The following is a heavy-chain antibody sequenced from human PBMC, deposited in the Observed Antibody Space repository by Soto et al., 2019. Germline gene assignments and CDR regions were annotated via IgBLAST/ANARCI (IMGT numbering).Heavy chain of an antibody. Sequence: QVQLVESGGGVVQPGRSLRLSCVASGFTFGTYAIHWVRQAPGKGLQWVALISYEGSNTYYADSVKGRFTVSRDNSKSTLYLQMNSLIPEDTGVYYCARVTPGNNLYYFSGMDVWGQGTSVTVSS. J-gene: IGHJ6*02. D-gene: IGHD1-1*01. CDR1: GFTFGTYA. CDR2: ISYEGSNT. CDR3: ARVTPGNNLYYFSGMDV. V-gene: IGHV3-30-3*01.